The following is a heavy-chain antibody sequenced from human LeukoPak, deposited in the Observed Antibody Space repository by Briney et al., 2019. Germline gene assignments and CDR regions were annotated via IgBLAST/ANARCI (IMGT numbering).Heavy chain of an antibody. CDR3: ARDDGVYYDILTGFNY. D-gene: IGHD3-9*01. Sequence: GRSLRLSCAASGFTFSSYAMHWVRQAPGKGLEWGAVISYDGSNKYYADSVKGRFTISRDNSKNTLYLQMNSLRAEDTAVYYCARDDGVYYDILTGFNYWGQGTLVTVSS. V-gene: IGHV3-30*01. J-gene: IGHJ4*02. CDR1: GFTFSSYA. CDR2: ISYDGSNK.